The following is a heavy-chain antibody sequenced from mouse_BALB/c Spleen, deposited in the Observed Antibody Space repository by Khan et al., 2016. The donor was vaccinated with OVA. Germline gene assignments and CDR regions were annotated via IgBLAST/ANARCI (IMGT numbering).Heavy chain of an antibody. CDR3: ARTDYYCSSYYFDY. CDR2: IDPYNGGT. V-gene: IGHV1S135*01. D-gene: IGHD1-1*01. CDR1: GYSFTDYN. Sequence: VQLQQPGPELVKPGASVKVSCKASGYSFTDYNMFWVKQSHGKSLEWIGYIDPYNGGTSYNQKFKGKATLTVDKSSSTAFMHLSSLTSEDSAVFYCARTDYYCSSYYFDYWGQGTTLTVSS. J-gene: IGHJ2*01.